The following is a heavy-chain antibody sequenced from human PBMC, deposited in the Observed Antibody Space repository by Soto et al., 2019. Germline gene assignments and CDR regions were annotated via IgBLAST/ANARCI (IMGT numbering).Heavy chain of an antibody. CDR1: GGSISSGDYY. CDR2: IYYSGST. D-gene: IGHD1-26*01. V-gene: IGHV4-30-4*01. J-gene: IGHJ4*02. Sequence: SETLSLTCTVSGGSISSGDYYWSWIRQPPGKGLEWIGYIYYSGSTYYNPSLKSRVTISVDTSKNQFSLKLSSVTAADTAVYYCARDDWEYTGFNFDYWGQGILVTV. CDR3: ARDDWEYTGFNFDY.